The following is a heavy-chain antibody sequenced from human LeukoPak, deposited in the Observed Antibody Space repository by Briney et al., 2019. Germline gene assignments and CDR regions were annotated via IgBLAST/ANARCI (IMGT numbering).Heavy chain of an antibody. Sequence: GGSLRLSCTASGFSFDNYWMNWVRQAPGKGLEWVASIKQDGSESFYVDSVKGRFNISRDNAKNSLYLQMSRLRAEDTAVYHCARGDEGWTILRGLITYYYYMDVWGKGTTVTISS. CDR1: GFSFDNYW. CDR2: IKQDGSES. J-gene: IGHJ6*03. D-gene: IGHD3-10*01. CDR3: ARGDEGWTILRGLITYYYYMDV. V-gene: IGHV3-7*01.